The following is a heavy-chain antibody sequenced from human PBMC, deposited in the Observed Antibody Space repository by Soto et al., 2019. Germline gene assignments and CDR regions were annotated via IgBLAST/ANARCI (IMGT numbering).Heavy chain of an antibody. CDR1: GFTFNIYA. V-gene: IGHV3-30-3*01. CDR3: AREDDYGYRYINYGLDV. Sequence: QAQLVESGGGVVQPGRSLRLSCAASGFTFNIYALHWVRQAPGKGLEWVAVISFDGTKNYYSDSVKGRFTISRDNLKNTLYLQMNNLRVEDAALYFCAREDDYGYRYINYGLDVWGQGTTVTVSS. J-gene: IGHJ6*02. CDR2: ISFDGTKN. D-gene: IGHD4-17*01.